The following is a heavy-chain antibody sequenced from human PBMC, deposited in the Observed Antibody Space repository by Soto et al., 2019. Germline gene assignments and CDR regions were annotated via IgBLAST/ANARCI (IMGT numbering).Heavy chain of an antibody. CDR3: AKDQDGILTGYYHY. J-gene: IGHJ4*02. D-gene: IGHD3-9*01. CDR1: GFTFSSYA. CDR2: ISGSGGST. Sequence: GGSLRLSCAASGFTFSSYAMSWVRQAPGKGLEWVSAISGSGGSTYYADSMKGRFTISRDNSKNTLYLQMNSLRAEDTAVYYCAKDQDGILTGYYHYWGQGTLVTVSS. V-gene: IGHV3-23*01.